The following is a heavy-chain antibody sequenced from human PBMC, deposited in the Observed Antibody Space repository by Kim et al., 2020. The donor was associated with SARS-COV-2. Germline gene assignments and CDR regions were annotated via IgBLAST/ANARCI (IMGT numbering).Heavy chain of an antibody. D-gene: IGHD6-13*01. J-gene: IGHJ4*02. V-gene: IGHV3-15*01. CDR3: TTARDVYSSSWYGFDY. Sequence: VTGRFTISRDDSKNTLYLQMNSLKTEDTAVYYCTTARDVYSSSWYGFDYWGQGTLVTVSS.